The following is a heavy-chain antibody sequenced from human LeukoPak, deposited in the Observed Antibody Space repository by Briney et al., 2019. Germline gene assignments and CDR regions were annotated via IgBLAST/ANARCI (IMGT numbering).Heavy chain of an antibody. CDR1: GLTFTKAW. V-gene: IGHV3-15*01. Sequence: GGSLRLSCAASGLTFTKAWMTWVRQAPGEGLEWVGRIKSNTDGGTTDYAAPVKGRFTISRDDSKNTLYLQMNSLKTEDTALYYCTTNPYDRSGYHIWGQGTKVTVSS. J-gene: IGHJ3*02. CDR3: TTNPYDRSGYHI. D-gene: IGHD3-22*01. CDR2: IKSNTDGGTT.